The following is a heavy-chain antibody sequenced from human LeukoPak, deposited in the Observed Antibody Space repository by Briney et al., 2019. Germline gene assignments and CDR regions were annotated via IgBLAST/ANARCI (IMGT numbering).Heavy chain of an antibody. CDR3: AKDMVATISSSYGMDV. CDR2: ISWNSGSI. Sequence: GGSLRLSCAASGFTFDDYAMHWVRQAPGKGLEWVSGISWNSGSIGYADSVKGRFTISRDNAKNSLYLQMNSLRAEDTALYYCAKDMVATISSSYGMDVWGQGTTVTVSS. V-gene: IGHV3-9*01. CDR1: GFTFDDYA. D-gene: IGHD5-12*01. J-gene: IGHJ6*02.